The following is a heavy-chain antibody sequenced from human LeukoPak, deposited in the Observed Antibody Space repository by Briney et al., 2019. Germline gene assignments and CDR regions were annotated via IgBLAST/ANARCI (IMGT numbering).Heavy chain of an antibody. J-gene: IGHJ4*02. Sequence: SETLSLTCTVAGGSISSYYWSWIRQPPGKGLEWIGYIYYSGSTNYNPSIKSRVTISVDTSKNQFSLRLSSVTAADTAVYYCASGNRGYSYGYPDYWGQGTLATVSS. CDR1: GGSISSYY. CDR2: IYYSGST. CDR3: ASGNRGYSYGYPDY. D-gene: IGHD5-18*01. V-gene: IGHV4-59*01.